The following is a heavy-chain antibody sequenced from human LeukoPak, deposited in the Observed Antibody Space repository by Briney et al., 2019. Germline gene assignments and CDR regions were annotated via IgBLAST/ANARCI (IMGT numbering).Heavy chain of an antibody. CDR3: ARGTDFWSGYSPRDNYYYMDV. D-gene: IGHD3-3*01. J-gene: IGHJ6*03. CDR2: IYTSGST. CDR1: GGSISSYY. V-gene: IGHV4-4*07. Sequence: SETLSLTCTVSGGSISSYYWSWIRQPAGKGLEWIGRIYTSGSTNYNPSLKSRVTMSVDTSKNQFSLKLSSVTAADTAVYYCARGTDFWSGYSPRDNYYYMDVWGTGTTVTVSS.